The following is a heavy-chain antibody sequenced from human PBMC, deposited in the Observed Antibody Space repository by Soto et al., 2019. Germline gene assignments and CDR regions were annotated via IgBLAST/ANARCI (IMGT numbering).Heavy chain of an antibody. CDR1: GYTFTGYF. CDR3: AREPVAGIWFDP. Sequence: GASVKVSCKASGYTFTGYFMHWVRQAPGQGLEWMGWINSYNGNTNYAQKLQGRVTMTTDTSTSTAYMELRSLRSDDTAAYYCAREPVAGIWFDPWGQGTLVTVSS. V-gene: IGHV1-18*04. J-gene: IGHJ5*02. CDR2: INSYNGNT. D-gene: IGHD6-19*01.